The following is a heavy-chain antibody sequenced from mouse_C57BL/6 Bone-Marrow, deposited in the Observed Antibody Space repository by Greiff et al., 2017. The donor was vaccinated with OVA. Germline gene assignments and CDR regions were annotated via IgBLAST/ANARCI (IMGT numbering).Heavy chain of an antibody. J-gene: IGHJ3*01. CDR2: ISYDGSN. CDR1: GYSITSGYY. V-gene: IGHV3-6*01. Sequence: EVKLMESGPGLVKPSQSLSLTCSVTGYSITSGYYWNWIRQFPGNKLEWMGYISYDGSNNYNPSLKNRISITRDTSKNQFFLKLNSVTTEDTATYNCASIYYDYARVPYWGQGTLVTVSA. CDR3: ASIYYDYARVPY. D-gene: IGHD2-4*01.